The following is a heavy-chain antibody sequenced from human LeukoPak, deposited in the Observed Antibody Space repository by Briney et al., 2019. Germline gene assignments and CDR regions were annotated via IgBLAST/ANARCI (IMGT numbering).Heavy chain of an antibody. CDR1: GFSFSSYL. CDR3: ARERLENCNDGSCPDALDI. V-gene: IGHV3-33*01. J-gene: IGHJ4*02. D-gene: IGHD2-15*01. CDR2: IGFDVSKI. Sequence: GGSLRLSCAASGFSFSSYLMHWVRQAPGKGLEWVALIGFDVSKIYYADSVKGRFTISRDNSKNTLYLQMNSLRDEDTAVYFCARERLENCNDGSCPDALDIWGQGTLVTVSS.